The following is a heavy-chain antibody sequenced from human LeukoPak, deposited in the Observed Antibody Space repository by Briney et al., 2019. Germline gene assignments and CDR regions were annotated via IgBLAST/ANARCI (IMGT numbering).Heavy chain of an antibody. V-gene: IGHV1-18*01. CDR2: ISAYNGNT. D-gene: IGHD6-13*01. Sequence: ASVKVSCKASGYTFTSYGISWVRQAPGQGLERMGWISAYNGNTNCAQKLQGRVTMTTDTSTSTAYMELRSLRSDDTAVYYCARWSISSWYNWFDPWGQGTLVTVSS. J-gene: IGHJ5*02. CDR1: GYTFTSYG. CDR3: ARWSISSWYNWFDP.